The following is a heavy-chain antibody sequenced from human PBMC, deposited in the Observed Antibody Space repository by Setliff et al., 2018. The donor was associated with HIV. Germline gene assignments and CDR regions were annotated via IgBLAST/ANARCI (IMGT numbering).Heavy chain of an antibody. D-gene: IGHD6-19*01. V-gene: IGHV1-3*01. Sequence: ASVKVSCKASGYTFSDHAIHWVRQAPGQRPEWMGWIYPDSGETKYSEKIQGRVTITRDSSATTSYMELGSLKSEGTAIYYCARGETPGWYYFHWGQGTLVTVSS. CDR2: IYPDSGET. CDR1: GYTFSDHA. CDR3: ARGETPGWYYFH. J-gene: IGHJ4*02.